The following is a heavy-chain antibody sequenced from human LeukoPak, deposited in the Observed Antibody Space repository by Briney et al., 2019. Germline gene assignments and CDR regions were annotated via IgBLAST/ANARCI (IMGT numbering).Heavy chain of an antibody. CDR2: ISSSSSYI. CDR3: AKIRGYSYGRNFDY. J-gene: IGHJ4*02. V-gene: IGHV3-21*01. Sequence: PGGSLRLSCAASGFTFSSYSMNWVRQAPGKGLEWVSSISSSSSYIYYADSVKGRFTISRDNAKNSLYLQMNSLRAEDTAVYYCAKIRGYSYGRNFDYWGQGTLVTVSS. CDR1: GFTFSSYS. D-gene: IGHD5-18*01.